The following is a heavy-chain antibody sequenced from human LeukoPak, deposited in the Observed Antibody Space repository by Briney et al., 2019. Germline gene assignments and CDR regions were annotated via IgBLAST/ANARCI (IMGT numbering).Heavy chain of an antibody. Sequence: PSETLSLTCTVSGGSISSYYWSWIWQSPGKGLEWIGYISYTASSNYSPSLKSRVTMSVDTSKNQFSLRLSSVTAADTAVYYCAAGFRPYYYYYMDVWGKGTTVTVSS. CDR3: AAGFRPYYYYYMDV. J-gene: IGHJ6*03. CDR1: GGSISSYY. D-gene: IGHD3-10*01. V-gene: IGHV4-59*03. CDR2: ISYTASS.